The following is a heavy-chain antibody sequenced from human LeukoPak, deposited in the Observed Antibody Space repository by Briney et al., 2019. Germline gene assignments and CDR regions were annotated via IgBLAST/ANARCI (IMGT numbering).Heavy chain of an antibody. V-gene: IGHV4-38-2*01. CDR3: ARHHCSSTSCHDASDI. Sequence: SETLSLTCAVSGYSISSGYYWGWIRQPPGKGLEWIGSIYHSGSTYYNPSLKSRVTISVDTSKNQFSLKLSSVTAADTAVYYCARHHCSSTSCHDASDIWGQGTMVTVSS. J-gene: IGHJ3*02. CDR2: IYHSGST. D-gene: IGHD2-2*01. CDR1: GYSISSGYY.